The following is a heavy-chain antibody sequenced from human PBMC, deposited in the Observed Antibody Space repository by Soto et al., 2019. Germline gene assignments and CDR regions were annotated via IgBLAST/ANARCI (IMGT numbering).Heavy chain of an antibody. CDR1: GFTVNTNY. CDR3: AREAGSSRYYYGLDV. D-gene: IGHD6-6*01. Sequence: QLVETGGGLMQPGGSLRLSCAASGFTVNTNYMTWVRQAPGKGLEWVSVIHSDGSTYYADSVKGRFTISRDNSKNTLFLQLNSLRAEDTAVYHCAREAGSSRYYYGLDVWGQGTTVTVSS. J-gene: IGHJ6*02. CDR2: IHSDGST. V-gene: IGHV3-53*02.